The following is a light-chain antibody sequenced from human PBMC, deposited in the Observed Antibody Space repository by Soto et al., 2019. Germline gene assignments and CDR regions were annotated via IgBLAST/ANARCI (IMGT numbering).Light chain of an antibody. CDR3: QSFDSSLGGWV. CDR2: GNT. J-gene: IGLJ3*02. CDR1: SSNIGAGYY. V-gene: IGLV1-40*01. Sequence: QPVLTQPPSVSGAPGQRVTISCTGSSSNIGAGYYVHWYQQLPGTAPKLLIYGNTNRPSGVPDRFSGSKSGTSASLAITGLQAEDEADYYCQSFDSSLGGWVFGGGTKVTVL.